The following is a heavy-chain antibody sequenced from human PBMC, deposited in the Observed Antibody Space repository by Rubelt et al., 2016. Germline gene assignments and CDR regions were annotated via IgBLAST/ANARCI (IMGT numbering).Heavy chain of an antibody. D-gene: IGHD3-9*01. J-gene: IGHJ6*02. CDR2: INHSGST. CDR3: ARTDDILTSDV. CDR1: GGSVSNSNYY. Sequence: QLQLQESGPGLVRPSETLSLSCTVSGGSVSNSNYYWGWVRQPPGKGLEWIGEINHSGSTNYHPSLKSRVTISVDTSKNQFSLKLGSVTAADTAVYYCARTDDILTSDVWGQGTTVTVSS. V-gene: IGHV4-39*07.